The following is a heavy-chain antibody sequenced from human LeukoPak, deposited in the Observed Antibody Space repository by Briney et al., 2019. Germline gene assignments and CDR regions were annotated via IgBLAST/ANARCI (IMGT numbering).Heavy chain of an antibody. CDR1: GYTFTGYY. V-gene: IGHV1-2*02. J-gene: IGHJ4*02. CDR2: INPNSGGT. Sequence: ASVKVSCKASGYTFTGYYMHWVRQAPGQGLEWMGWINPNSGGTNYAQKFQGRVTMTRDTSISTAYMELSRLRSDDTAVYYCARDLVGGDYGGCLGYWGQGTLVTVSS. D-gene: IGHD4-17*01. CDR3: ARDLVGGDYGGCLGY.